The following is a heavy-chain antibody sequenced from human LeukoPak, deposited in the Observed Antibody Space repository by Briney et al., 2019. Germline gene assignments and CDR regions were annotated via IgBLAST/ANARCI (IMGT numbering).Heavy chain of an antibody. CDR2: IIPIFGTA. J-gene: IGHJ4*02. V-gene: IGHV1-69*05. Sequence: ASVKVSCNASGYTFTSYGISWVRQAPGQGLEWMGGIIPIFGTANYAQKFQGRVTITTDESTSTAYMELSSLRSEDTAVYYCARDLLIGIAARGYFDYWGQGTLVTVSS. CDR1: GYTFTSYG. CDR3: ARDLLIGIAARGYFDY. D-gene: IGHD6-6*01.